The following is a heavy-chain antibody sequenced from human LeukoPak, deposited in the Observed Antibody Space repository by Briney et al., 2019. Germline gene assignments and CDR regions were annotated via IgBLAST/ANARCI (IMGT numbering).Heavy chain of an antibody. CDR2: IKSKGNGGTI. CDR1: GFTFPNAW. CDR3: TTDPGTGVRGY. D-gene: IGHD3-10*01. J-gene: IGHJ4*02. V-gene: IGHV3-15*01. Sequence: GGSLRLSCAASGFTFPNAWVNWVRQAPGKGLGWVGHIKSKGNGGTIDYAAPVKGRFTISGDDSKNTVYLQMNSLEIEDTAVYFCTTDPGTGVRGYWGQGTLVTVSS.